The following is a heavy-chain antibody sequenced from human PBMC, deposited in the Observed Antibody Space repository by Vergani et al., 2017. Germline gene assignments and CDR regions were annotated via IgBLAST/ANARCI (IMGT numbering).Heavy chain of an antibody. Sequence: QVQLVQSGAELKKPGASVRVSCKASGFIFTDYYIHWMRQAPGQGLEWMGRIIPVLGKTKYAQDFQGRLTITADTSTSTAYMELTSLRSQDTAVYYCARDPRGYGGDPEDYYYGMDVWGQGTTVTVSS. CDR3: ARDPRGYGGDPEDYYYGMDV. D-gene: IGHD2-21*02. V-gene: IGHV1-69*08. CDR1: GFIFTDYY. J-gene: IGHJ6*02. CDR2: IIPVLGKT.